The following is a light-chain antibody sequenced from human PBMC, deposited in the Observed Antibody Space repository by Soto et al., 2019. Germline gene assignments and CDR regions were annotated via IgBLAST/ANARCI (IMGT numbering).Light chain of an antibody. CDR2: GAS. CDR3: QKYGSSTQET. Sequence: EIALTQYPGTLPLSPGERATLPCSASQTVSSCYLAWYQQTPGQAPRLLIYGASSRATGIPDRFSGSGSGTDFTLTISSLQPEDFAVYYGQKYGSSTQETVGQGTKGEIK. CDR1: QTVSSCY. J-gene: IGKJ1*01. V-gene: IGKV3-20*01.